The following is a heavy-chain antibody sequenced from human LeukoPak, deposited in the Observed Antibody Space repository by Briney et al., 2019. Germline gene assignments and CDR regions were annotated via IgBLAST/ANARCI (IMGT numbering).Heavy chain of an antibody. CDR3: TSCRSGTWPWYFDS. CDR2: SRDKDNRYTT. Sequence: GGSLRLSCEVSGFAISDYYMDWVRQAPGKGLEWVGRSRDKDNRYTTEYAASVKGRISISRDDSKNSMYLQMNNLKIEDTAVYYCTSCRSGTWPWYFDSWSQGTLVTVSS. J-gene: IGHJ4*02. CDR1: GFAISDYY. D-gene: IGHD1-26*01. V-gene: IGHV3-72*01.